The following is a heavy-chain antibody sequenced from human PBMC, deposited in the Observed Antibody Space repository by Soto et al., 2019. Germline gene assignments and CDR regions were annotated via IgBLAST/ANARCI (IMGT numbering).Heavy chain of an antibody. CDR1: GGTFSSYT. J-gene: IGHJ3*02. D-gene: IGHD6-13*01. V-gene: IGHV1-69*08. CDR3: AREKYSSISHGVFDI. Sequence: QVQLVQSGAEVKKPGSSVKVSCKASGGTFSSYTISWVRQAPGQGLEWMGRIIPILGIANYAQKFQGRVTISADKSTSTAYMELSSLRSEDTAVYYCAREKYSSISHGVFDIWGQGTMVTVSS. CDR2: IIPILGIA.